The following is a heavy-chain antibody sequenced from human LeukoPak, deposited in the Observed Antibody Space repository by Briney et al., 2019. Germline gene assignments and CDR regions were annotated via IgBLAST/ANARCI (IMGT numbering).Heavy chain of an antibody. CDR1: GYSVSDYS. Sequence: PGGSLRLSCAASGYSVSDYSISWIRQSPGKGPEWISYVMSGRGSTNYADSVKGRFTISRDNAKTSVALKLDGLRADDTAVYFCTRERRGSYYAFESWGQGTLVTVSS. CDR2: VMSGRGST. D-gene: IGHD3-16*01. V-gene: IGHV3-11*05. CDR3: TRERRGSYYAFES. J-gene: IGHJ4*02.